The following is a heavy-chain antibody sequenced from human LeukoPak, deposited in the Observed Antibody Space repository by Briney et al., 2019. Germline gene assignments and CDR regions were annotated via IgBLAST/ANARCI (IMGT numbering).Heavy chain of an antibody. D-gene: IGHD1-26*01. V-gene: IGHV4-39*01. Sequence: SETLSLTCTVSGDSFSRNTYSWGWIGQPPGKGLEWIGSIYYTGRTFYNPSLKSRVTISVDTSKNQFSLKLSSVTAADTAVYYCARRGSMGGSFVGAFDIWGQGTMVTVSS. CDR2: IYYTGRT. J-gene: IGHJ3*02. CDR1: GDSFSRNTYS. CDR3: ARRGSMGGSFVGAFDI.